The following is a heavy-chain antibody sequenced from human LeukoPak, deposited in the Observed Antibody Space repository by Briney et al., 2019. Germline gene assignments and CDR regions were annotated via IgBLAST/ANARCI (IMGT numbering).Heavy chain of an antibody. CDR1: GFTFSSYS. CDR3: ARGGPRGYSYGYEVGFDY. D-gene: IGHD5-18*01. Sequence: GGSLRLSCAASGFTFSSYSMNWVRQAPGKGLEWVSYISSSGSTIYYADSVKGRFTISRDNAKNSLYLQMNSLRAEDTAVYYCARGGPRGYSYGYEVGFDYWGQGTLVTVSS. V-gene: IGHV3-48*04. CDR2: ISSSGSTI. J-gene: IGHJ4*02.